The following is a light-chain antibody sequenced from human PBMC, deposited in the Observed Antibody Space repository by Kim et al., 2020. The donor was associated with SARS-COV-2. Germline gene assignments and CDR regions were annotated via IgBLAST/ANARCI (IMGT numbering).Light chain of an antibody. CDR2: GAS. Sequence: EIVLTQSPGTLSLSPGERATLSCRASQSVSSSYLAWYQQKPGQAPRLLIYGASSRATGIPDRFSGSGSGTDFTLTISRLEPEDFAVYYCQQYGSSPRFGGGTKVDIK. CDR3: QQYGSSPR. V-gene: IGKV3-20*01. J-gene: IGKJ4*01. CDR1: QSVSSSY.